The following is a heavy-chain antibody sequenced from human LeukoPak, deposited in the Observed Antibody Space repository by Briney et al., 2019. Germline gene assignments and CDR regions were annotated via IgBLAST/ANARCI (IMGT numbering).Heavy chain of an antibody. V-gene: IGHV3-74*01. CDR1: GFTFSSYW. CDR3: ARDKVGADGNFDY. Sequence: PGGSLRLSCAASGFTFSSYWMHWVRQAPGKGLVWVSRINGDGSSTNYADSVKGRFTITRDNAKNSLYLQMNSLRAEDTAVYYCARDKVGADGNFDYWGQGTLVTVSS. CDR2: INGDGSST. D-gene: IGHD1-26*01. J-gene: IGHJ4*02.